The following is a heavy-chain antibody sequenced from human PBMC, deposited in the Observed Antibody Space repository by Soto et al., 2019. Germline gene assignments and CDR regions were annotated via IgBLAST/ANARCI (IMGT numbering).Heavy chain of an antibody. CDR1: GFTFSNYA. V-gene: IGHV3-23*01. D-gene: IGHD6-19*01. CDR2: ISATGSNT. CDR3: AKDRTDYSSGWPFDY. J-gene: IGHJ4*02. Sequence: EVQLLESGGGLVQPGESLRLSCAASGFTFSNYAMNWVRQAPGKGLEWVSTISATGSNTYYADSVKGRFTLSRDNSRNILYVYMNTLRAADTALYYCAKDRTDYSSGWPFDYWGQGILVTVSS.